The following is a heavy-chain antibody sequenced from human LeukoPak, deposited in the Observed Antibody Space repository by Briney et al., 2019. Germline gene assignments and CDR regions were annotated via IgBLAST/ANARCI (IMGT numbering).Heavy chain of an antibody. CDR3: ATGLYYYDTRSY. D-gene: IGHD3-22*01. V-gene: IGHV1-24*01. J-gene: IGHJ4*02. CDR1: GYTPTELS. CDR2: FYPEDGET. Sequence: GASVKVSCKVSGYTPTELSMHWVRPAPGKGLEWMGGFYPEDGETIYAQKFKGRVTMTEDTSTDTAYMELSSLRSEDTAVYYCATGLYYYDTRSYWGQGTLVTVSS.